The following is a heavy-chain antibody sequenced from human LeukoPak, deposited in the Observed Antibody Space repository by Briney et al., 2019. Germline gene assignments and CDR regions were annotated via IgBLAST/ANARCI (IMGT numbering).Heavy chain of an antibody. CDR3: ARDPRFLTGYAFDI. CDR1: GFTFSSYG. V-gene: IGHV3-33*01. Sequence: PGRSLRLSCAASGFTFSSYGMHWVRQAPGKGLEWVAVIWYDGSNKYYADSVKGRFSISRDNSKNTLYMQMNSLRAADTAVYYCARDPRFLTGYAFDIWGQGTMVTVSS. D-gene: IGHD3-9*01. CDR2: IWYDGSNK. J-gene: IGHJ3*02.